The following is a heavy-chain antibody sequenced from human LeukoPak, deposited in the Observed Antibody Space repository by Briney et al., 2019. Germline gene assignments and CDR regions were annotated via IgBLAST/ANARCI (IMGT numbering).Heavy chain of an antibody. Sequence: SVKVSCKTSGGTFSSSAITWVRQAPGQGLEWMGRIIPVLNITTYAQKFQGSVTITADTSTSTVYMELSSLRSEETAVYYCARDQGLTAPPPYGLDVRGQGTTVIVSS. CDR1: GGTFSSSA. D-gene: IGHD5-18*01. J-gene: IGHJ6*02. V-gene: IGHV1-69*04. CDR2: IIPVLNIT. CDR3: ARDQGLTAPPPYGLDV.